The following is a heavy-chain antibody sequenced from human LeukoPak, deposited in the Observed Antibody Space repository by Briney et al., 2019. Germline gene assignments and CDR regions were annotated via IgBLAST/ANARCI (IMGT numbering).Heavy chain of an antibody. CDR3: ARETSIAALI. D-gene: IGHD6-6*01. J-gene: IGHJ4*02. Sequence: SQTLSPTCTLSGGSISGSSSYWGWSRQPPGKGLEWIGSIYYSGNTYYNPSLKSRVIISVDTSKSQLPLKLTSVTAADTAVYYCARETSIAALIWGQVSLVTVSS. V-gene: IGHV4-39*01. CDR2: IYYSGNT. CDR1: GGSISGSSSY.